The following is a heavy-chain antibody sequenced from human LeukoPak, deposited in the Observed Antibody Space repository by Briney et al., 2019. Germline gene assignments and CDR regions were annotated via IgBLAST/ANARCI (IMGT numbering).Heavy chain of an antibody. D-gene: IGHD6-13*01. CDR1: GGSISYYY. CDR3: ARRGLAGTLDY. CDR2: IYYSGNT. Sequence: SETLSLTCTISGGSISYYYWSWIRQPPGRGLEWIGYIYYSGNTNYNPSLKSRVTISVDMSKNQFSLKLTSVTAADTAVYCCARRGLAGTLDYWGQGTLVTVSS. V-gene: IGHV4-59*08. J-gene: IGHJ4*02.